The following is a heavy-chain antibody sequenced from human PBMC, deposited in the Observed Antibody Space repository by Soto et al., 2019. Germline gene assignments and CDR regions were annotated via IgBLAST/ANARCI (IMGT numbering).Heavy chain of an antibody. CDR2: IYYSGST. CDR1: GGSISSSSYY. D-gene: IGHD6-19*01. V-gene: IGHV4-39*01. Sequence: SETLSLTCTVSGGSISSSSYYWGWIRQPPGKGLEWIGSIYYSGSTYYNPSLKSRVTISVDTSKNQFSLKLSSMTAADTAVYYCARRTSYSSGWYDYYYYYGMDVWGQGTTVT. J-gene: IGHJ6*01. CDR3: ARRTSYSSGWYDYYYYYGMDV.